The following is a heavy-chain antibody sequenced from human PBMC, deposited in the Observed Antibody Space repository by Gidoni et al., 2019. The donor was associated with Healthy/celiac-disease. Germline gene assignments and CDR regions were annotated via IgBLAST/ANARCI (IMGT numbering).Heavy chain of an antibody. CDR3: ARWGTQLWPGGMDV. V-gene: IGHV3-13*04. CDR2: IGTAGDT. J-gene: IGHJ6*02. Sequence: EVQLVESGGGLVQPGGSLRLSCAASGFTFSSYDMHWVRQATGKGLEWVSAIGTAGDTYYPGYVKGRFTISRENAKNSLYLQMNSLRAGDTAVYYCARWGTQLWPGGMDVWGQGTTVTVSS. D-gene: IGHD5-18*01. CDR1: GFTFSSYD.